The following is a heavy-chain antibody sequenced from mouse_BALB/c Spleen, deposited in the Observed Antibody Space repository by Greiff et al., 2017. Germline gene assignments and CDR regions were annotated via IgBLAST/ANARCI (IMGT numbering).Heavy chain of an antibody. D-gene: IGHD4-1*01. CDR3: ARDRGRLGYFDY. J-gene: IGHJ2*01. Sequence: EVHLVESGGGLVKPGGSLKLSCAASGFTFSDYYMYWVRQTPEKRLEWVATISDGGSYTYYPDSVKGRFTISRDNAKNNLYLQMSSLKSEDTAMYYCARDRGRLGYFDYWGQGTTLTVSS. V-gene: IGHV5-4*02. CDR2: ISDGGSYT. CDR1: GFTFSDYY.